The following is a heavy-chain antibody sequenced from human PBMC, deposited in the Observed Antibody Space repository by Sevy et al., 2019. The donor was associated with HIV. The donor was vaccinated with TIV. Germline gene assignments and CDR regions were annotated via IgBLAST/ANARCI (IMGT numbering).Heavy chain of an antibody. D-gene: IGHD3-10*01. CDR3: AGQGDLDYFDY. Sequence: GESLKISCKTSGYSFSTFWIGWVRQMPGKGPEWMGIILPGDSDTGYSPSFQGQVTISADKSISTAYLQWSSLKASDTAMYYCAGQGDLDYFDYWGQGTLLTVSS. CDR2: ILPGDSDT. V-gene: IGHV5-51*01. CDR1: GYSFSTFW. J-gene: IGHJ4*02.